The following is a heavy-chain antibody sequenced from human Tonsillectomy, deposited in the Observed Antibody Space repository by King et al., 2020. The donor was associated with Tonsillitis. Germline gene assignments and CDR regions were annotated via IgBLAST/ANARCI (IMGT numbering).Heavy chain of an antibody. V-gene: IGHV3-48*02. CDR2: ISSSSSTI. J-gene: IGHJ6*02. D-gene: IGHD3-3*01. Sequence: VQLVESGGGLVQPGGSLRLSCAASGFTFSSYSMNWVRQATGKGLEWVSYISSSSSTIYYADSVKGRFTISRDNAKNSLYLQMNSLRDEDTAVYYCARDLPATIFGVVTYGMDVWGQGTTVTVSS. CDR1: GFTFSSYS. CDR3: ARDLPATIFGVVTYGMDV.